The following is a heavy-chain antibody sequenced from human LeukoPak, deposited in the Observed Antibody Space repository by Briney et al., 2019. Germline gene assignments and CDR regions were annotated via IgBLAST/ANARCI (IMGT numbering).Heavy chain of an antibody. CDR1: GYTFTSFG. V-gene: IGHV1-18*01. CDR2: ISAYNGNR. J-gene: IGHJ4*02. D-gene: IGHD3-22*01. Sequence: ASVKVSCKASGYTFTSFGISSVRQAPGQGLEWMGWISAYNGNRNYAQKLQGRVTMTTDTSTSTAYMELRSLRSDDTAVYYCVRAPPYDSSGYFAEYWGQGPLVTVSS. CDR3: VRAPPYDSSGYFAEY.